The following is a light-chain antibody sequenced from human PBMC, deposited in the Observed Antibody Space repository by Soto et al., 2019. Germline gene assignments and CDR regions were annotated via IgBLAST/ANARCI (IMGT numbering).Light chain of an antibody. Sequence: EIVLTQSPGTLSLSPGERATLSCKTRESVSSTHLAWYQQKPGQAPRLLIYGASSRATGIPDRFSGSGSGTDFTLTISRLEPEDFAVYYCQQYGSSPRTFGQGTKMDIK. V-gene: IGKV3-20*01. CDR3: QQYGSSPRT. CDR2: GAS. J-gene: IGKJ1*01. CDR1: ESVSSTH.